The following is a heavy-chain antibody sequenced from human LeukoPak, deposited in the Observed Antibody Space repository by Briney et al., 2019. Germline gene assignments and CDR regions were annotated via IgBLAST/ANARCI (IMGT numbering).Heavy chain of an antibody. J-gene: IGHJ5*02. D-gene: IGHD2-2*01. Sequence: GRSLRLSCAASGFTFSKYWMSWVRQAPGRGLEWVANIKEDGSEKYYVDSVKGRFTISRDNAKNSLYLQMNSPRAEDTAVYYCARASSFRPFGTSYYFDPWGQGTLVSVSS. V-gene: IGHV3-7*04. CDR2: IKEDGSEK. CDR1: GFTFSKYW. CDR3: ARASSFRPFGTSYYFDP.